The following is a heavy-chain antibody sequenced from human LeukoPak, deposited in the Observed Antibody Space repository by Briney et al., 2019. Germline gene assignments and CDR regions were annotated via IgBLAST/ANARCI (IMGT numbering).Heavy chain of an antibody. CDR3: AKVFGAKQDHDAFDI. J-gene: IGHJ3*02. D-gene: IGHD3-16*01. CDR1: GFTFSSYS. Sequence: GGSLRLSCAASGFTFSSYSMNWVRQAPGKGLEWVSSISSSSSYIYYADSVKGRFTISRDNSKNILFLQMNSLRPEDSAVYFCAKVFGAKQDHDAFDIWGSGTMVIVSS. V-gene: IGHV3-21*01. CDR2: ISSSSSYI.